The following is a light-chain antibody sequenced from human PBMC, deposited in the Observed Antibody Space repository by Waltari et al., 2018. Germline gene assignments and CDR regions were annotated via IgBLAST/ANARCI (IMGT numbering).Light chain of an antibody. V-gene: IGLV1-40*01. J-gene: IGLJ3*02. Sequence: HSILTQPPSVSGAPGQTVTISCTGTDTNIGARYAVHWYQQVPGSAPKVLIYAHRNRPSGVPDRFSGSTSGTSASLAITGLQADDEADYYCQSYDSSLSATVFGGGTRLTVL. CDR2: AHR. CDR3: QSYDSSLSATV. CDR1: DTNIGARYA.